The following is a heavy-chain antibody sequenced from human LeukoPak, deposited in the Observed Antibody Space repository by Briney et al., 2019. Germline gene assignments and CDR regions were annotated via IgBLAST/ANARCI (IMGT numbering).Heavy chain of an antibody. CDR2: IYYSGST. Sequence: SETLSLTCTVSGGSISSYYWSWIRQPPGKGLEWIGYIYYSGSTNYNPSLKSRVTISVDTSKNQFSLKLSSVTAADTAVYYCARDQSPCSSTSCYTGFDYWGQGTLVTVSS. D-gene: IGHD2-2*02. V-gene: IGHV4-59*12. J-gene: IGHJ4*02. CDR3: ARDQSPCSSTSCYTGFDY. CDR1: GGSISSYY.